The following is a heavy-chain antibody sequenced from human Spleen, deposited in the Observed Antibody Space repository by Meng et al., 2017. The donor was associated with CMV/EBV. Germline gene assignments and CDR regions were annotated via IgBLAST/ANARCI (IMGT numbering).Heavy chain of an antibody. Sequence: SETLSLTCTVSGGSVSSGSCYWSWIRQPPGKGLECIGYVYYSGSTNYNPSLKSRVTISVDTPKNQFSLRLSSVTAADTAVYYCARDFQYYGLDVWGQGTTVTVSS. J-gene: IGHJ6*02. CDR3: ARDFQYYGLDV. CDR2: VYYSGST. CDR1: GGSVSSGSCY. V-gene: IGHV4-61*01.